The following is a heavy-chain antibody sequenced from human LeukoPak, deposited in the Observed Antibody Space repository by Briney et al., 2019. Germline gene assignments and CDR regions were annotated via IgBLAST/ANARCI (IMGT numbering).Heavy chain of an antibody. CDR1: GGSISSSSYY. D-gene: IGHD2-2*01. CDR2: IYYSGST. Sequence: SETLSLTCTVSGGSISSSSYYWAWIRQPPRKGLEWIGSIYYSGSTYYNPSLRSRVTISVDTSKNQFSLKLSSVTASDTAVYYCARGRTDIVGVPAAIYYWGQGTLVTVSS. CDR3: ARGRTDIVGVPAAIYY. J-gene: IGHJ4*02. V-gene: IGHV4-39*01.